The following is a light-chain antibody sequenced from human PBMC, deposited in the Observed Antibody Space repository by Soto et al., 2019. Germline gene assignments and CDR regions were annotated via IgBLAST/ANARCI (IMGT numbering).Light chain of an antibody. CDR3: QQRINWPPKYT. Sequence: EIVLTQSPATLSLSPGERATLSCRASQSVSSYLAWYQQKPGQAPRLLIYDASNRATGIPARFSGRGSVTDYALTISSREPEDFAVYYCQQRINWPPKYTFGQGTKLEIK. CDR2: DAS. CDR1: QSVSSY. J-gene: IGKJ2*01. V-gene: IGKV3-11*01.